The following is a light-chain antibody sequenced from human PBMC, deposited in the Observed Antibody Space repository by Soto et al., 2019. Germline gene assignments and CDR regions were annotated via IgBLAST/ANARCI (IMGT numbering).Light chain of an antibody. Sequence: QSVLTQPPSASGTPGQTVTSSCSGSSSNIGSNTVNWYQQLPGTAPKLLIYSNNQRPSGVPDRLSGSKSGTSASLAISGLQSEDEADYYCAAWDDSLNGVVFGGGTKLTVL. CDR3: AAWDDSLNGVV. CDR2: SNN. J-gene: IGLJ2*01. V-gene: IGLV1-44*01. CDR1: SSNIGSNT.